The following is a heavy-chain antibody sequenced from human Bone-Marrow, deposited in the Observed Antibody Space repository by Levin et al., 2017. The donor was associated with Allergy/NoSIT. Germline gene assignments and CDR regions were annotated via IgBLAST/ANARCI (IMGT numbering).Heavy chain of an antibody. D-gene: IGHD2-15*01. J-gene: IGHJ6*03. CDR1: GYTFTSYG. V-gene: IGHV1-18*01. CDR3: ARVPGGYCSGGTCYSFHMDV. CDR2: ISADNGDT. Sequence: ASVKVSCKSSGYTFTSYGISWVRQAPGQGLEWVGWISADNGDTNFAQKLQGRITMTTDTSTSTAYMELRSLRFDDTAVYYCARVPGGYCSGGTCYSFHMDVWGKGNTVTVSS.